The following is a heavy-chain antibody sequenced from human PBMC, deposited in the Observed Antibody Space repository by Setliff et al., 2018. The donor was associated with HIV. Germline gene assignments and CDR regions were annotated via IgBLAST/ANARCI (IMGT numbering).Heavy chain of an antibody. Sequence: GASVKVSCKASGGTFSSYAISWVRQAPGQGLEWMGGIIPIFNTANYAQKFQGRVTITADESTSTAYMELSSLRSDDTAVYYCARDLREGERYFDWLPDYWGQGTLVTVSS. D-gene: IGHD3-9*01. CDR2: IIPIFNTA. J-gene: IGHJ4*02. CDR3: ARDLREGERYFDWLPDY. CDR1: GGTFSSYA. V-gene: IGHV1-69*13.